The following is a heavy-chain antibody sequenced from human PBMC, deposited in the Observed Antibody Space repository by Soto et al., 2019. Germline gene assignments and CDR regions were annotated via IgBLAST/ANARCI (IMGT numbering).Heavy chain of an antibody. Sequence: QVQLVQSGAEVKKPGSSVKVSCKASGGTFSSYAISWVRQAPGQGLEWMGGIIPIFGTANYAQKFQGRVTITADESTSTAYMELSSLRSEDTAMYYCARAGPPGRYYDILTDYSRPYYFDYWGQGTLVTVSS. CDR3: ARAGPPGRYYDILTDYSRPYYFDY. CDR2: IIPIFGTA. CDR1: GGTFSSYA. D-gene: IGHD3-9*01. V-gene: IGHV1-69*01. J-gene: IGHJ4*02.